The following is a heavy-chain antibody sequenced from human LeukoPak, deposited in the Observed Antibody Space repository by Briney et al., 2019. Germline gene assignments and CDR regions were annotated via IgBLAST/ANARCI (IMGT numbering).Heavy chain of an antibody. CDR3: ARAGRYFDWLQTIPDYYYGMDV. CDR2: INPNSGGT. Sequence: ASVKVSCKASGYTVTGYYMHWVRQAPGQGLEWMGWINPNSGGTNYAQKFQGRVTMTRDTSISTAYMELSRLRSDDTAVYYCARAGRYFDWLQTIPDYYYGMDVWGQGTTVTVSS. CDR1: GYTVTGYY. V-gene: IGHV1-2*02. D-gene: IGHD3-9*01. J-gene: IGHJ6*02.